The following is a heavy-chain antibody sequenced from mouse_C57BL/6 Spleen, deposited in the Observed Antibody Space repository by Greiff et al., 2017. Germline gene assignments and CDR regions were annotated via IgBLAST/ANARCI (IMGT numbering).Heavy chain of an antibody. Sequence: QVQLQQSGAELVRPGSSVKLSCKASGYTFTSYWMHWVKQRPIQGLEWIGNIDPSDSDTHYNQKFKDKATLTVDKSSSTAYMQLSSLTSEDSAVYCCASGGYFDVWGTGTTVTVSS. J-gene: IGHJ1*03. CDR1: GYTFTSYW. CDR2: IDPSDSDT. CDR3: ASGGYFDV. V-gene: IGHV1-52*01.